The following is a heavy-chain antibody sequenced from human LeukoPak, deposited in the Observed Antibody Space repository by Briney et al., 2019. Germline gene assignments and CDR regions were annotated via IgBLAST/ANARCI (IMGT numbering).Heavy chain of an antibody. CDR1: GYTFTSYG. CDR2: ISAYNGNT. D-gene: IGHD2-2*01. CDR3: ARDDCSSTSCYGNWFDP. Sequence: GASVKVSCKASGYTFTSYGISWVRQAPGQGLEWMGWISAYNGNTNYAQKLQGRVTMTTDTSTSTAYMELRSLRSDDTAVYYCARDDCSSTSCYGNWFDPWGQGTLVTVSS. J-gene: IGHJ5*02. V-gene: IGHV1-18*01.